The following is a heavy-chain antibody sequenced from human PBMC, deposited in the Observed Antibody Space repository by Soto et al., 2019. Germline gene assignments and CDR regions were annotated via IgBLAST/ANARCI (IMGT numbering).Heavy chain of an antibody. CDR1: GFTFSSYS. J-gene: IGHJ6*03. CDR3: ARDASATYYDFWSGYLDV. CDR2: ISSSSSTI. V-gene: IGHV3-48*01. Sequence: EVQLVESGGGLVQPGGSLRLSCAASGFTFSSYSMNWVRQAPGKGLEWGSYISSSSSTIYYADSVKGRFTISRDNAKNSLYLQMNSLRAEDTAVYYCARDASATYYDFWSGYLDVWGKGTTVTVSS. D-gene: IGHD3-3*01.